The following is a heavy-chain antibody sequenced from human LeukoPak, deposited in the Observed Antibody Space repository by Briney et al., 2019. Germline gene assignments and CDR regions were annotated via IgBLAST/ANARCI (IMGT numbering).Heavy chain of an antibody. D-gene: IGHD6-6*01. CDR3: ARVEYSSSSWNY. CDR1: GFTVSSNY. J-gene: IGHJ4*02. V-gene: IGHV3-53*04. CDR2: IYSGGST. Sequence: GGSLRLSCAASGFTVSSNYMSWVRQAPGKGLEWVSVIYSGGSTYYADSVRGRFTTSRHNSKNTLYLQMNSLRAEDTAVYYCARVEYSSSSWNYWGQGTLVTVSS.